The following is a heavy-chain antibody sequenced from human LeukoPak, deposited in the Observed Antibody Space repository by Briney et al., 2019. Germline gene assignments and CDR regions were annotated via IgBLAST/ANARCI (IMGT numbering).Heavy chain of an antibody. V-gene: IGHV3-7*01. CDR1: GFTFSSYW. D-gene: IGHD2-2*02. CDR2: IKQDGSEK. Sequence: GGSLRLSCAASGFTFSSYWMSWVRQAPGKGLEWVANIKQDGSEKYYVDSVKGRFTISRDNAKNSLYLQMNSLRAEDTAVYYCARDRDIVVVPAAIPSWFDPWGQGTLVTVSS. CDR3: ARDRDIVVVPAAIPSWFDP. J-gene: IGHJ5*02.